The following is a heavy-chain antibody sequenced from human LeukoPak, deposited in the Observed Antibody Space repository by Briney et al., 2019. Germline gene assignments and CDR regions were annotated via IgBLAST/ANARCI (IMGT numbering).Heavy chain of an antibody. CDR3: TKEVWGSYPD. CDR1: GFNFDNYA. V-gene: IGHV3-23*01. D-gene: IGHD3-16*02. J-gene: IGHJ4*02. CDR2: ISRGSIDI. Sequence: GGSLRLSCAASGFNFDNYAMTWVRQAPGKGLEWVSAISRGSIDIYYADSVKGRFTISRDDSKNAVYLQMNNLRVEDTAVYYCTKEVWGSYPDWGQGTLVVVSS.